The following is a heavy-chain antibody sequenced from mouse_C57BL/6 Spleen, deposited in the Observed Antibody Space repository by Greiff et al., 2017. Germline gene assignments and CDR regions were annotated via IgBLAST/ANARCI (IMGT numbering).Heavy chain of an antibody. V-gene: IGHV1-64*01. CDR3: AREGDYDGYYAMDY. CDR2: IHPNSGST. J-gene: IGHJ4*01. Sequence: VKLMESGAELVKPGASVKLSCKASGYTFTSYWMHWVKQRPGQGLEWIGMIHPNSGSTNYNEKFKSKATLTVDKSSSTAYMQLSSLTSEDSAVYYCAREGDYDGYYAMDYWGQGTSVTVSS. CDR1: GYTFTSYW. D-gene: IGHD2-4*01.